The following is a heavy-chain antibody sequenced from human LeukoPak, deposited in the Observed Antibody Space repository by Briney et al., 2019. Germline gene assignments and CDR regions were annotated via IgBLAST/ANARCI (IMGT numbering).Heavy chain of an antibody. CDR1: GFAFRSFA. D-gene: IGHD6-6*01. J-gene: IGHJ4*02. CDR2: ISDRSGST. V-gene: IGHV3-23*01. CDR3: ARDRGAARPFDY. Sequence: PGGSLRLSCAASGFAFRSFATSWVRQAPGKGLEWVSGISDRSGSTYYADSVKGRFIISRDNSKNTLYLQMNSLRAEDTAVYYCARDRGAARPFDYWGQGTLVTVSS.